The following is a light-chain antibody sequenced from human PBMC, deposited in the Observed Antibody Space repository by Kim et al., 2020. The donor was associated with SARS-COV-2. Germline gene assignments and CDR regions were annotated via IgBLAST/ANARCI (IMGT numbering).Light chain of an antibody. Sequence: SGTPGQRVNISCSGINSNYVYWYQRLPGTAPKLLIYRNNHRPSGVPDRFSGSKSGTSASLAISGLRSDDEADYFCTAWDDSLSGRVFGGGTQLTVL. CDR2: RNN. J-gene: IGLJ3*02. CDR1: NSNY. CDR3: TAWDDSLSGRV. V-gene: IGLV1-47*01.